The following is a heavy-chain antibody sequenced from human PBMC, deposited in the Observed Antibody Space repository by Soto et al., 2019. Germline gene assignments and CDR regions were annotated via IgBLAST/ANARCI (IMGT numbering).Heavy chain of an antibody. CDR1: GYTFTSYD. CDR3: ARGRDIVLVPAVNWFDP. D-gene: IGHD2-2*01. V-gene: IGHV1-8*01. CDR2: MNPNSGDT. Sequence: QVQLVQSGAEVKKPGASVKVSCKASGYTFTSYDINWVRQATGQGLEWMGWMNPNSGDTGYAQKVQGRVTMTRNTSIGTAYMELSSLRSEDTAGYYCARGRDIVLVPAVNWFDPWGQGTLVTVSS. J-gene: IGHJ5*02.